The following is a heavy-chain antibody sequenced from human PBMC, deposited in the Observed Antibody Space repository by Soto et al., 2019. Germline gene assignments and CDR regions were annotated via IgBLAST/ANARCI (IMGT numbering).Heavy chain of an antibody. Sequence: SVKVSCKASGGTFSSYAISWVRQAPGQGLEWMGGIIPIFGTANYAQKLQGRVTMTADESTSTAYMELRSLRSEDTAVYYCARDMKAIAVAPAGYWGQGTLVTVSS. CDR2: IIPIFGTA. CDR3: ARDMKAIAVAPAGY. CDR1: GGTFSSYA. D-gene: IGHD6-19*01. V-gene: IGHV1-69*13. J-gene: IGHJ4*02.